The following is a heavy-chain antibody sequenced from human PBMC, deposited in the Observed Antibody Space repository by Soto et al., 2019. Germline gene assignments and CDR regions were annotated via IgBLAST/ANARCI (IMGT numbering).Heavy chain of an antibody. J-gene: IGHJ4*02. CDR1: GFTFSDYY. Sequence: QVQLVESGGGLVKPGGSLRLSCAASGFTFSDYYMSWIRQAPGKGLEWVSYISSSSSYTNYADSVQGRFTISRDNANTSLYLPMNTLRAEDTALYYCARASTGCRAVYAYWGQGTVVTVSS. CDR2: ISSSSSYT. V-gene: IGHV3-11*05. CDR3: ARASTGCRAVYAY. D-gene: IGHD2-8*01.